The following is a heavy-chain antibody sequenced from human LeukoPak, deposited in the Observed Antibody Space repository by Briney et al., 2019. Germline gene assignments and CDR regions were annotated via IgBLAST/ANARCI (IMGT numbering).Heavy chain of an antibody. Sequence: SETLSLTCTVSGGSISSYYRSWIRQPPGKGLEWIAYISYSGSTNYNPSLRSRVTISLDTSKNHFSLKLSSVTAADTAVYYCARQSSGYDLGPFAYWGQGTLVTVSS. CDR1: GGSISSYY. CDR3: ARQSSGYDLGPFAY. CDR2: ISYSGST. D-gene: IGHD5-12*01. J-gene: IGHJ4*02. V-gene: IGHV4-59*08.